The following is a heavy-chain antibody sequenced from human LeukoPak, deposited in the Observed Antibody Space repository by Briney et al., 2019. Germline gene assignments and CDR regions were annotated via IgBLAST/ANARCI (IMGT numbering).Heavy chain of an antibody. D-gene: IGHD6-13*01. Sequence: PSETLSLTCTVSGGSISSYYGSWIRQPPGKGLEWIGYIYTSGSTNYNPSLKSRVTISVDTSKTQLSLKLSSVPAADTAVYYCARHRYSSSWYVWGQGTLVTVSS. CDR1: GGSISSYY. J-gene: IGHJ4*02. V-gene: IGHV4-4*09. CDR3: ARHRYSSSWYV. CDR2: IYTSGST.